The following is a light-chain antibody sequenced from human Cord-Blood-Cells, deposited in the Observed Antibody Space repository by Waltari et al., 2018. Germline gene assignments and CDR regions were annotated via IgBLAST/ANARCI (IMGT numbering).Light chain of an antibody. J-gene: IGKJ3*01. CDR1: QSISSY. V-gene: IGKV1-39*01. Sequence: DLEMTQAAYSLSASVGVIVTITCGASQSISSYLTWYQQKPWKDPQPLVYAASSMQRGVTSRFSGSGSGTDCTPTTSSLQTEDFTTYYSHQTYCTLCKFGTGTKGDIK. CDR3: HQTYCTLCK. CDR2: AAS.